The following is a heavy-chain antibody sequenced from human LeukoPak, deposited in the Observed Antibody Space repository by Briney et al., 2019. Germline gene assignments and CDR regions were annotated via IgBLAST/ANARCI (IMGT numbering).Heavy chain of an antibody. CDR3: ACGGQSGSPLEAVDI. V-gene: IGHV4-59*01. CDR2: TYYSGTT. D-gene: IGHD1-26*01. CDR1: GGSIRSFY. Sequence: SETLSLTCSVSGGSIRSFYWSWFRQPPGKGLEWIGFTYYSGTTNYNPSLKSRVTISVDTSKNQFSLKLSSVTAADTAVYYCACGGQSGSPLEAVDIWGQGTMGTASS. J-gene: IGHJ3*02.